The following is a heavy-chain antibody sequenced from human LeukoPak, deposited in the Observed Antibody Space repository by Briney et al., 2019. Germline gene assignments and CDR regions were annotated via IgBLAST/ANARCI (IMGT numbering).Heavy chain of an antibody. J-gene: IGHJ6*03. CDR1: GFTFSDHY. CDR3: ARAPIDKYSSSWYKFRTHYYYYYMDV. D-gene: IGHD6-13*01. V-gene: IGHV3-72*01. Sequence: GGSLRLSCAASGFTFSDHYMDWVRQAPGKGLEWVGRTRNKAKNYTTEYAASVKGRFTISRDNAKNSLYLQMNSLRAEDTAVYYCARAPIDKYSSSWYKFRTHYYYYYMDVWGKGTTVTISS. CDR2: TRNKAKNYTT.